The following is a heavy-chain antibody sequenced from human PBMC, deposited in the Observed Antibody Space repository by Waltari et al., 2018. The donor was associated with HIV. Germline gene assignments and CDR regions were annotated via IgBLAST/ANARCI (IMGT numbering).Heavy chain of an antibody. V-gene: IGHV2-26*01. D-gene: IGHD3-22*01. CDR3: ARTGWGGDSSGYYDY. Sequence: QVTLKESGPVLVKPTETLTLTCTVSGFSLSNARMGVSWIRQPPGKALEWLAHIFSKNENTYSTSLKSRLTIPKDTSKGQVVLTMTNMDPVDTATYYCARTGWGGDSSGYYDYWGQGTLVTVSS. CDR2: IFSKNEN. CDR1: GFSLSNARMG. J-gene: IGHJ4*02.